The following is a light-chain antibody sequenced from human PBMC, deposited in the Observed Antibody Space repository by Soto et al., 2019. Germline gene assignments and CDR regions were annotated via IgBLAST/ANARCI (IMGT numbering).Light chain of an antibody. Sequence: AIRMTQAPFSLSASTGVRGPITCWASQGISSYLAWYQQKPGKAPKLLIYAASSLHSGVPSRFSGSGSGTDVTLTISSMEPEDVATFYCPPRNGAPITFGEGTKLEIK. CDR2: AAS. CDR3: PPRNGAPIT. CDR1: QGISSY. V-gene: IGKV1-8*01. J-gene: IGKJ5*01.